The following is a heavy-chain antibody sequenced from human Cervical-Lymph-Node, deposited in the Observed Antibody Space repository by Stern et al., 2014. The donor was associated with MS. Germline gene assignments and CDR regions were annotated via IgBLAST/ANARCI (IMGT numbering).Heavy chain of an antibody. CDR2: IYSSGAP. J-gene: IGHJ5*02. D-gene: IGHD1-26*01. Sequence: QVQLVQSGPGLVKPSQTLSLTCTVSGGSISSGGHYWSWIRQPPGKGLEWIGYIYSSGAPFYNPSLKSRVTISLDTSKNQFSLKLSSVTAADTAVYYCASRWSGTYYGQNWFDPWGQGTLVTVSS. CDR3: ASRWSGTYYGQNWFDP. V-gene: IGHV4-31*03. CDR1: GGSISSGGHY.